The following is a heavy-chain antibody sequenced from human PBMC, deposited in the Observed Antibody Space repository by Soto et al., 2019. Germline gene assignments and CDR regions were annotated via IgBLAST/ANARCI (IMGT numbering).Heavy chain of an antibody. J-gene: IGHJ4*02. D-gene: IGHD3-10*01. CDR3: TTGLVRGVHQGPY. CDR2: IKSKTDGGTT. Sequence: EVQLVESGGGLVKPGGSLRLSCAASGFTFSNAWMNWVRQAPGKGLEWVGRIKSKTDGGTTDYAAPVKGRFTISRDDSKNTLYRQMNSLKTEDTAVYYCTTGLVRGVHQGPYWGQGTLVTVSS. V-gene: IGHV3-15*07. CDR1: GFTFSNAW.